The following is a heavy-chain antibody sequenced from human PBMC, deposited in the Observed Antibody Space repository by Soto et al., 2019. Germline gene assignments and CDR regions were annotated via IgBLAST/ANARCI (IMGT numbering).Heavy chain of an antibody. V-gene: IGHV3-23*01. CDR1: GFTFSSYA. Sequence: EVQLLESGAGLVQPGGSLRLSCAASGFTFSSYAMRWVRQAPGKGLEWVSGISTSGDSTYYADSVKGRFTISRDNYKDTLYLQMNSLRAGDTAVYYCAINSRYCSSTSCYADWGQGTLVTVSS. J-gene: IGHJ4*02. D-gene: IGHD2-2*01. CDR2: ISTSGDST. CDR3: AINSRYCSSTSCYAD.